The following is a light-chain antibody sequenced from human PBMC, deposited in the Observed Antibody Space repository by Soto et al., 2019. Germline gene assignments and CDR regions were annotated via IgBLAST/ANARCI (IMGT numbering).Light chain of an antibody. CDR1: RSDVVGYNY. Sequence: QSVLTQPASVSGSPGQSITISCTGTRSDVVGYNYVSWYQQHPGKAPKLMIYNVGERTSRASNRFSGSKSDNTASLTISGLQAEDEADYYCSSYTSSSTYVFGTGTKLTVL. CDR2: NVG. V-gene: IGLV2-14*01. CDR3: SSYTSSSTYV. J-gene: IGLJ1*01.